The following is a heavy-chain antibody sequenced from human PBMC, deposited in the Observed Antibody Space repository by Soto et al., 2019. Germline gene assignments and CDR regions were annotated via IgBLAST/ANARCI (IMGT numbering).Heavy chain of an antibody. V-gene: IGHV1-69*13. CDR1: GDTFSSYA. J-gene: IGHJ4*02. Sequence: GASVKVSCKASGDTFSSYAISWVRQAPGQGLEWMGGIIPIFGTANYAQRFQGRVMITADESTSTAYMELSSLRSEDTAVYYCASEGTNYYGSGSYSHFDYWGQGTLVTVSS. D-gene: IGHD3-10*01. CDR2: IIPIFGTA. CDR3: ASEGTNYYGSGSYSHFDY.